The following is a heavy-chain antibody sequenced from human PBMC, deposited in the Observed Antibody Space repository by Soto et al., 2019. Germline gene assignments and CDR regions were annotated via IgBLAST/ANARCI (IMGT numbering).Heavy chain of an antibody. CDR3: TSNAAATVRTLSY. CDR1: RFTFNNGS. CDR2: IDGGKT. D-gene: IGHD2-15*01. Sequence: LCCTASRFTFNNGSVSWVRQARGKGLDWVGRIDGGKTDFAAPVEGRFTFSGDDSRNTLFLQMNSLKTEDTGVYYCTSNAAATVRTLSYWGQGTLVPVSP. V-gene: IGHV3-15*01. J-gene: IGHJ4*02.